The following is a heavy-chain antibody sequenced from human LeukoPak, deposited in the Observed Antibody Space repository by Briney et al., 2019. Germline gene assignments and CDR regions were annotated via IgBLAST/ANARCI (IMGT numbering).Heavy chain of an antibody. Sequence: GGSLRLSCAASGFTFDDYAMHWVRQAPGKGLEWVSGISWNSGSIGYADSVKGRFTISRDNAKNSLYLQMNSLRAEDTALYYCAKEVWNSMDVWGQGTTVTVSS. CDR1: GFTFDDYA. J-gene: IGHJ6*02. CDR3: AKEVWNSMDV. V-gene: IGHV3-9*01. D-gene: IGHD1/OR15-1a*01. CDR2: ISWNSGSI.